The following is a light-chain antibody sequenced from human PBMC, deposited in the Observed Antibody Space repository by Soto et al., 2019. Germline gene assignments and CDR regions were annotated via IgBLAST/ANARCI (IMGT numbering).Light chain of an antibody. CDR1: QNIGSN. CDR2: GAS. CDR3: QQYNNWPPYT. V-gene: IGKV3-15*01. J-gene: IGKJ2*01. Sequence: EVVVTQSPATLSASPGERVILSCRASQNIGSNLAWYQQRPGQAPRLLMYGASTRATETPARFSGSGSATDFTLTISSLQSEDFAVYYCQQYNNWPPYTFGQGTKVDIK.